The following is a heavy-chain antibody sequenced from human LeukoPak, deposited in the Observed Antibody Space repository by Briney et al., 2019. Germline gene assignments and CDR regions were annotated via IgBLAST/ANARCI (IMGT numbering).Heavy chain of an antibody. J-gene: IGHJ4*02. CDR2: ISGSGGST. D-gene: IGHD3-22*01. V-gene: IGHV3-23*01. Sequence: PGGSLRLSCAASGFTFSSYAMSWVRQAPGKGLEWVSAISGSGGSTYYADSVKGRFTISRDNSKNTLYLQMNSLRAEDTAAYYCAKETTMIVVVITTADYWGQGTLVTVSS. CDR1: GFTFSSYA. CDR3: AKETTMIVVVITTADY.